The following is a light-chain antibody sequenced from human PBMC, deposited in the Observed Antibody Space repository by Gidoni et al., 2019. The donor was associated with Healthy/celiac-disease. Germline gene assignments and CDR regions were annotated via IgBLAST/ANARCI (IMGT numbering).Light chain of an antibody. CDR3: QQSYSTPRYT. J-gene: IGKJ2*01. Sequence: DIQMTPSPSSLSASVGDRVTITCRASQSISSYLNWYQQKPGKAPKLLIYAASSLQSGVPSRFSGSGSGTDFTLTISSLQPEDFATYYCQQSYSTPRYTFXXXTKLEIK. V-gene: IGKV1-39*01. CDR1: QSISSY. CDR2: AAS.